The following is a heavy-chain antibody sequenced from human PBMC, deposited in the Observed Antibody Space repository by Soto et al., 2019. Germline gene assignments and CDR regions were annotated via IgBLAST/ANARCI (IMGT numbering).Heavy chain of an antibody. CDR3: ARDLRLGADSSSWYGSSWFDP. Sequence: QVQLQESGPGLVKPSQTLSLTCTVSGGSISSGGYYWSWIRQHPGKGLEWIGYIYYSGSTYYNPSLKSRVTISVDTSKNQFSLKLSSVTAADTAVYYCARDLRLGADSSSWYGSSWFDPWGQGTLVTVSS. D-gene: IGHD6-13*01. J-gene: IGHJ5*02. CDR2: IYYSGST. V-gene: IGHV4-31*03. CDR1: GGSISSGGYY.